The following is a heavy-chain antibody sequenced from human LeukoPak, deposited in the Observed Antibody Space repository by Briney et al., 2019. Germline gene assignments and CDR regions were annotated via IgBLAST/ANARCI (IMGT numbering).Heavy chain of an antibody. Sequence: GGSLRLSCAASGFTFSSYAMHWVRQAPGKGLEWVAVLSYDGSNKYYADSVKGRFTISRDNSKNTLYLQMNSLRAEDTAVYYCARDAAGQQLVPYPEYYFDYWGQGTLVTVSS. CDR3: ARDAAGQQLVPYPEYYFDY. J-gene: IGHJ4*02. CDR2: LSYDGSNK. D-gene: IGHD6-13*01. V-gene: IGHV3-30-3*01. CDR1: GFTFSSYA.